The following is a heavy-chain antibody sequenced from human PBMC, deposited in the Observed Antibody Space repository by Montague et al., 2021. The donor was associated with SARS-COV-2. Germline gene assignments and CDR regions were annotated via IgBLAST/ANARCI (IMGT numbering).Heavy chain of an antibody. CDR1: GFTSGDYQ. J-gene: IGHJ4*02. D-gene: IGHD3/OR15-3a*01. CDR3: ARSPRGSGTGWLDY. Sequence: SLRLSCAASGFTSGDYQMTWVRQAPEKGLQWVANINQDETAKTYVDSVKGRFTISRDNAKNSLILQMNSLKDEDTAVYYCARSPRGSGTGWLDYWGQGTLVTVSS. CDR2: INQDETAK. V-gene: IGHV3-7*01.